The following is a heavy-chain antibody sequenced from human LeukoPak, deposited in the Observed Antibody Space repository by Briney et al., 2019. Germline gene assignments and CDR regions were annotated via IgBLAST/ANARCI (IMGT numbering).Heavy chain of an antibody. V-gene: IGHV4-59*01. CDR3: ARDLGGVVPAAPYNWFDP. CDR2: IYYSGST. CDR1: GGSISSYY. J-gene: IGHJ5*02. Sequence: SETLSLTCTVSGGSISSYYWSWIRQPPGKGLEWIGYIYYSGSTNYNPSLKSRVTISVDTSKNQFSLKLSSVTAADTAVYYCARDLGGVVPAAPYNWFDPWGQGTLVTVSS. D-gene: IGHD2-2*01.